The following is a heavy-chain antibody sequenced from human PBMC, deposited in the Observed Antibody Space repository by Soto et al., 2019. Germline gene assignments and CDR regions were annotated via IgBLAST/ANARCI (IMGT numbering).Heavy chain of an antibody. J-gene: IGHJ5*02. V-gene: IGHV4-39*01. Sequence: SETLSLTCSASGGSITSSSHFWGWVRQPPGKGLEWIGTIYFTGNTYYTPSLKSRLTMSIDTSKNEFSLRLNSGTAADTAVYYCAGQTFTIAAASYGRSNWFDPLGPGTLVTVSS. CDR2: IYFTGNT. CDR1: GGSITSSSHF. D-gene: IGHD6-25*01. CDR3: AGQTFTIAAASYGRSNWFDP.